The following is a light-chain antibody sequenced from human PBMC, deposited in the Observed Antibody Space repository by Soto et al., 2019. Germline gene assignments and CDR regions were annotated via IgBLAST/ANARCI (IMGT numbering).Light chain of an antibody. J-gene: IGLJ3*02. V-gene: IGLV2-14*03. CDR3: SSYTSSNSWV. Sequence: QSVLTQPASVSGSPGQSITISCTGTSSDVGGYNYVSWYQQHPGKAPKLIIYDVSNRPSGVSNRFSGSKSGNTASLTISGLQAEDEADYSCSSYTSSNSWVFGGGTQLTVL. CDR1: SSDVGGYNY. CDR2: DVS.